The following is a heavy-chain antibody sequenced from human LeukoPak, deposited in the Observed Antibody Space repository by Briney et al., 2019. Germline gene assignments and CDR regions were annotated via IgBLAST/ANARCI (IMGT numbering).Heavy chain of an antibody. CDR3: ARVRNLNSVAGTVDY. CDR1: GFTVSNSY. V-gene: IGHV3-53*01. Sequence: GGSLRLSCAASGFTVSNSYMSWVRQAPGEGLEWVAVIYSSGSTYYADSVQGRFSISRDNSKNTLYLQMNSLRAEDTAVYFCARVRNLNSVAGTVDYWGQGTLVTVSS. CDR2: IYSSGST. J-gene: IGHJ4*02. D-gene: IGHD6-19*01.